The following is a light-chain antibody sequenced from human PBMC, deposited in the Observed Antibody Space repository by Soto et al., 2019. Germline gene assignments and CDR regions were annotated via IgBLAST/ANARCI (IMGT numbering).Light chain of an antibody. V-gene: IGLV3-21*02. CDR1: NIGPRK. Sequence: SYELSQPPSVSLAPGQTARISCGGANIGPRKVHWYQQKPGQAPVLIVYDDSGRPSGIPERFSGSKYGNTATLTISWVEAGDEADYYCQVWDSSSDHFVFGTGTKVTVL. CDR3: QVWDSSSDHFV. CDR2: DDS. J-gene: IGLJ1*01.